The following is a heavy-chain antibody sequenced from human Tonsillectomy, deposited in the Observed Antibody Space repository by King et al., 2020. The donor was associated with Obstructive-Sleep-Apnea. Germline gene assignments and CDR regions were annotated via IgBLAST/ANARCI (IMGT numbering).Heavy chain of an antibody. V-gene: IGHV3-15*01. CDR3: TTVLWFGELLGGDY. Sequence: VQLVESGGGLVKPGGSLRLSCAASGFTFNNAWMSWVRQAPGKGLEWVGRIKSKTDGGTTDSAAPVKGRFTISRDDSKNTLYLHMNSLKTEDTAVYYCTTVLWFGELLGGDYWGQGTLVTVSS. D-gene: IGHD3-10*01. CDR1: GFTFNNAW. CDR2: IKSKTDGGTT. J-gene: IGHJ4*02.